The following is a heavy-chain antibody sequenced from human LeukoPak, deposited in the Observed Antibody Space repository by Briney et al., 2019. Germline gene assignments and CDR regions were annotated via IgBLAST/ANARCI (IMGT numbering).Heavy chain of an antibody. D-gene: IGHD6-13*01. Sequence: AGGSLRLSCAASGFTFSDYYMSWIRQAPGKGLEWVSYISSSGSTIYYADSVKGRFIISRDNSNNTLYLQMNSLRAEDTAVYYCAKDGIAAAVDYWGQGTLVTVSS. CDR1: GFTFSDYY. CDR3: AKDGIAAAVDY. CDR2: ISSSGSTI. J-gene: IGHJ4*02. V-gene: IGHV3-11*04.